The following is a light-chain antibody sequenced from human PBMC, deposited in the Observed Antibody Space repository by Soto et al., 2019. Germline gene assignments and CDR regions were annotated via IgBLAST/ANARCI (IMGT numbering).Light chain of an antibody. CDR3: QQYNNFMYT. CDR1: QTISSW. V-gene: IGKV1-5*03. Sequence: IHMTQSPSSLSASVLYSVTITFLASQTISSWLAWYQQKPGKAPKLLIYKASTLKSGVPSRFSGSGSGTEFTLTISSLQPDDFATYYCQQYNNFMYTFGQGTRLEIK. CDR2: KAS. J-gene: IGKJ5*01.